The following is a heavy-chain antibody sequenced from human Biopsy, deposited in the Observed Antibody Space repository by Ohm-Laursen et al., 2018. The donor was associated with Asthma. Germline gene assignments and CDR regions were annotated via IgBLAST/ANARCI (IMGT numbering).Heavy chain of an antibody. CDR1: GGSISVSNW. CDR3: ARRWRSYDSSNYYLDQ. D-gene: IGHD3-22*01. J-gene: IGHJ4*02. CDR2: IYHLGNA. Sequence: PGTLSLTCDVSGGSISVSNWWSWARQPPGRGLEWIGQIYHLGNANYNPSLKSRVTMSVDKSKNQFSLKLNSVTAADTAVYFCARRWRSYDSSNYYLDQWGQGTLVTVSS. V-gene: IGHV4-4*01.